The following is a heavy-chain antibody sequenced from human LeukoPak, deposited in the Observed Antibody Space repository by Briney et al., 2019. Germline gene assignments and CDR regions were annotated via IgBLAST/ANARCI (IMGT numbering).Heavy chain of an antibody. CDR1: GGSIGSGRYY. CDR2: IYDTWST. J-gene: IGHJ4*02. V-gene: IGHV4-39*01. D-gene: IGHD2-2*01. CDR3: ARNITSVIPAGYFDY. Sequence: SETLSLTCSVSGGSIGSGRYYWAWIRQPPGKGLEWIGSIYDTWSTSYNPSLKSRVIMSVDTSKNQFSLRLSSVTAADTAVYYCARNITSVIPAGYFDYWGRGTLVTVSS.